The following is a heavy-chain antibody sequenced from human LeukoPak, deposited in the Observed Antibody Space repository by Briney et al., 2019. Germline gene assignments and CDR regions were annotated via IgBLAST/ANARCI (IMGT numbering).Heavy chain of an antibody. V-gene: IGHV3-7*03. D-gene: IGHD3-16*01. J-gene: IGHJ4*02. CDR3: ARTLRGGGALDY. CDR1: GFTFSNYW. Sequence: GGSLRLSCAASGFTFSNYWLNWVRQAPGKGLEWVANIKEDGSEKYYVDSVKGRFTISRDNAKNSLFLQMNSLRAEDTAVYYCARTLRGGGALDYWGQGTLITVSS. CDR2: IKEDGSEK.